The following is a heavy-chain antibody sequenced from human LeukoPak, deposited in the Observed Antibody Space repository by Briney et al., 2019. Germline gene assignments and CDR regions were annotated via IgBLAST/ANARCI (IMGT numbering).Heavy chain of an antibody. V-gene: IGHV3-7*05. Sequence: GGSLRLSCEASGFTLSDHWLTWVRRAPGKGLDWVAHINQDGSERSYVDSVKGRFTISRDNAKNSLFLLMNSLRVDDAAVYYCARGHYGMDVWGRGTTVSVSS. J-gene: IGHJ6*02. CDR2: INQDGSER. CDR3: ARGHYGMDV. CDR1: GFTLSDHW.